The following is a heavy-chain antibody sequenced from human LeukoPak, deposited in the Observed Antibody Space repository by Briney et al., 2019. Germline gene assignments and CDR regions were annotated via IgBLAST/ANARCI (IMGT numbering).Heavy chain of an antibody. Sequence: PGGSLRLSCAASGVSFSDYGMSWVRQAPGKGREWVSSISTTSSYIYYADSMKGRFTISRDNAKNSVYLQVNSVRAEDPAVYYCARGRYDSSGYYALFDYWGRGTLVTVSS. CDR3: ARGRYDSSGYYALFDY. CDR2: ISTTSSYI. V-gene: IGHV3-21*01. J-gene: IGHJ4*02. CDR1: GVSFSDYG. D-gene: IGHD3-22*01.